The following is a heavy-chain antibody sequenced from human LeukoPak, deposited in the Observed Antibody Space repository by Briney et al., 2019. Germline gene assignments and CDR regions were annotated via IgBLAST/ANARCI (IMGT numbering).Heavy chain of an antibody. V-gene: IGHV1-18*01. CDR1: GYTFTSYG. J-gene: IGHJ4*02. Sequence: ASVKVSCKASGYTFTSYGISWVRQAPGQGLERMGWISAYNGNTNYAQKLQGRVTMTTDTSTSTAYMELRSLRSDDTAVYYCGVRGVIMGYYFDYWSQGTLVTVSS. CDR2: ISAYNGNT. CDR3: GVRGVIMGYYFDY. D-gene: IGHD3-10*02.